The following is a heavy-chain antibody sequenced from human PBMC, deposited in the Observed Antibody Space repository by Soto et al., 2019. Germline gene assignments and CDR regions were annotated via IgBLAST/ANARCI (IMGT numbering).Heavy chain of an antibody. CDR3: ARNLGYYGSGSYRSRTWAFDI. D-gene: IGHD3-10*01. J-gene: IGHJ3*02. CDR1: GYTFTSYG. V-gene: IGHV1-18*01. CDR2: ISAYNGNT. Sequence: ASVKVSCKASGYTFTSYGISWVRQAPGQGLEWMGWISAYNGNTNYAQKLQGRVTMTTDTSTSTAYMELRSLRSAGTAVYYCARNLGYYGSGSYRSRTWAFDIWGKGTMVTVSS.